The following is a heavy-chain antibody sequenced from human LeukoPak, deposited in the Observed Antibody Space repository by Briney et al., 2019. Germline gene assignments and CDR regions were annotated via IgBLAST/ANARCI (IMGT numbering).Heavy chain of an antibody. Sequence: SGGPLRLSCTASGFTVSSNYMNWVRQAPGKGLEWVSVIYSGGSTYYVDSVKGRLTISRDDSKNTLYLQMNSLRAEDTAVYYCARGGEDVWGKGTTVTVSS. D-gene: IGHD3-16*01. CDR3: ARGGEDV. CDR1: GFTVSSNY. J-gene: IGHJ6*04. CDR2: IYSGGST. V-gene: IGHV3-53*01.